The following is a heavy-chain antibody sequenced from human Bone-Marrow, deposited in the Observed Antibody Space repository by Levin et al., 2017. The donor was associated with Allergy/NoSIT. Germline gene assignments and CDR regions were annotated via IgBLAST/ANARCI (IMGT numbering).Heavy chain of an antibody. J-gene: IGHJ6*02. CDR2: LSYDGRNK. V-gene: IGHV3-30*18. Sequence: LSLTCAASGFPFTNYGMHWVLQAPGKGLEWVAYLSYDGRNKYYAESVKGRFTISRDNVKDRLFLQLDSLRTDDTAVYCCAKDPCSSATCYGSYYYFDGMDAWGRGTTVTVSS. D-gene: IGHD2-2*01. CDR3: AKDPCSSATCYGSYYYFDGMDA. CDR1: GFPFTNYG.